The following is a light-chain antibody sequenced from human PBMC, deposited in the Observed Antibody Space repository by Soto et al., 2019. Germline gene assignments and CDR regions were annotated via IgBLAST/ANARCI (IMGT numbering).Light chain of an antibody. J-gene: IGKJ1*01. CDR3: QHYNSYSEA. CDR2: KAS. Sequence: ASVGYRVTITCRASQTISSWLAWYQQKPGKAPKLLIYKASTLKSGVPSRFSGSGSGTEFTLTISSLQPDDFATYYCQHYNSYSEAFGQGTKVDIK. CDR1: QTISSW. V-gene: IGKV1-5*03.